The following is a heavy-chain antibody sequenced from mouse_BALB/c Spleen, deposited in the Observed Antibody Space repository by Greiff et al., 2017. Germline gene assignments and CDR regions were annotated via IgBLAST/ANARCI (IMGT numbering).Heavy chain of an antibody. CDR3: GRSDDGYYDD. J-gene: IGHJ2*01. D-gene: IGHD2-3*01. V-gene: IGHV1-37*01. CDR2: INPYNGDT. CDR1: GYSFTGYF. Sequence: VQLQQSGPELVKPGASVKISCKASGYSFTGYFMNWVKQSHGKSLEWIGRINPYNGDTFYNQKFKGKATLTVDKSSSKANMDLLSLKYEDSAVYYCGRSDDGYYDDWGEGTTLTVSS.